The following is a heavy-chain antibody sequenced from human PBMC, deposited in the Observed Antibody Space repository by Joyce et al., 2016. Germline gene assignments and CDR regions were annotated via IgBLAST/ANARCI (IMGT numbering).Heavy chain of an antibody. Sequence: QMQLQESGPGLVKPSQTLSLTCAVSGGSVSSGGYSWTWIRQPPGKGLEWIGHIYHSEGTYYNPSLRSRVTMSVDRSKNQFSLKLRSVTAADTAVYYCARAYGSGSYSYYYGMDVWGQGTTVTVSS. CDR3: ARAYGSGSYSYYYGMDV. CDR1: GGSVSSGGYS. D-gene: IGHD3-10*01. CDR2: IYHSEGT. V-gene: IGHV4-30-2*01. J-gene: IGHJ6*02.